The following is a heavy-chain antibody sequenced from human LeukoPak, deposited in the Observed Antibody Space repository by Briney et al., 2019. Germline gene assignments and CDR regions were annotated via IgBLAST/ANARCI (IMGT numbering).Heavy chain of an antibody. CDR1: GFTFSSYA. V-gene: IGHV3-30*01. CDR3: ASYYYGSGSYTY. D-gene: IGHD3-10*01. J-gene: IGHJ4*02. CDR2: ISYDGSNK. Sequence: GRSLRLSCAASGFTFSSYAMHWVRQAPGKGLEWVAVISYDGSNKYYADSVKGRFTISRDNSKNTLYLQMNSLRAEDTAVYYCASYYYGSGSYTYWGQGTLVTVSS.